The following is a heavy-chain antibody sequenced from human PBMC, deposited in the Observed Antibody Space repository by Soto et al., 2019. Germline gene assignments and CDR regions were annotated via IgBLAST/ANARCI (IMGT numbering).Heavy chain of an antibody. D-gene: IGHD1-26*01. V-gene: IGHV3-23*01. CDR1: GFTLSSYG. CDR2: ISGSGGST. Sequence: GGVLRLSCSASGFTLSSYGMSWVRQAPGKGLEWVSSISGSGGSTYYADSVKGRFTISRDNSKNTLYLQMNSLRAEDTAVYYCAKASAPGGTYFPLWFWGRGTLVTVSS. CDR3: AKASAPGGTYFPLWF. J-gene: IGHJ4*02.